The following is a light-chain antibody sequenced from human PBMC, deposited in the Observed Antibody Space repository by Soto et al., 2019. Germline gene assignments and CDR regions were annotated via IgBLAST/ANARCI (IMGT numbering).Light chain of an antibody. CDR1: SSDVGGYNY. J-gene: IGLJ2*01. CDR3: SSYTTSSTLVV. Sequence: QSVLTQPASVSGSPGQSITISCTGTSSDVGGYNYVSWYQQHPGKAPKLMIYDVSNRPSGVSNRFSGSKSGNTASLTISGLQADDEADYYCSSYTTSSTLVVFGVGTKLTVL. CDR2: DVS. V-gene: IGLV2-14*01.